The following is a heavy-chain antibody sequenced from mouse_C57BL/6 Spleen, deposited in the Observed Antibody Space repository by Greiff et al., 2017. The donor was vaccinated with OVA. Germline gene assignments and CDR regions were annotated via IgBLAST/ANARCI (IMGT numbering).Heavy chain of an antibody. D-gene: IGHD2-4*01. CDR2: IYPGNSDT. Sequence: EVQLQQSGTVLARPGASVKMSCKTSGYTFTSYWMHWVKQRPGQGLEWIGAIYPGNSDTSYNQKFKGKAKLTAVTSASTAYMELSSLTNEDSAVYYCTRYWDYDYESYAMDYWGQGTSVTVSS. J-gene: IGHJ4*01. V-gene: IGHV1-5*01. CDR1: GYTFTSYW. CDR3: TRYWDYDYESYAMDY.